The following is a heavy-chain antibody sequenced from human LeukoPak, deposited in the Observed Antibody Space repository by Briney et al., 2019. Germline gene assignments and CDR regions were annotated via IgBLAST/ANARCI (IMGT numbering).Heavy chain of an antibody. V-gene: IGHV5-51*01. J-gene: IGHJ4*02. CDR3: ARHSHGYSSGWYLDY. D-gene: IGHD6-19*01. CDR2: IYPGDSDT. CDR1: GYSFTSYW. Sequence: GESLKISCKGSGYSFTSYWIGWVRRMPGKGLEWMGIIYPGDSDTRYSPSFQGQVTISADKSISTAYLQWSSLKASDTAMYYCARHSHGYSSGWYLDYWGQGTLVTVSS.